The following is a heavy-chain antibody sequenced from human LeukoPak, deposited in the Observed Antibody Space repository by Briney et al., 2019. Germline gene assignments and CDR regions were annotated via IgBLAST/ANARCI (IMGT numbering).Heavy chain of an antibody. Sequence: GGSLRLSCAASGFTFSTYWMTWVRQAPGKGLEWVANIKQDGSEKYYVDSVKGRFTISRDNAKNSLYLQMNSLRAEDTAVYYCARDSGFSGYDIFDYWGQGTLVTVSS. D-gene: IGHD5-12*01. CDR3: ARDSGFSGYDIFDY. CDR1: GFTFSTYW. V-gene: IGHV3-7*03. CDR2: IKQDGSEK. J-gene: IGHJ4*02.